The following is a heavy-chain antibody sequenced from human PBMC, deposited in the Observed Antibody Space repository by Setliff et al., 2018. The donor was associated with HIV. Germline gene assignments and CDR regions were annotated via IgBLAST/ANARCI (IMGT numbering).Heavy chain of an antibody. CDR3: ARDNLYYNLYDGSPVYGMDV. J-gene: IGHJ6*02. V-gene: IGHV3-15*01. D-gene: IGHD3-3*01. CDR2: IISKGGGGTT. Sequence: GGSLRLSCVVSGLTFSDAWLSWVRQAPGKGLDWVGRIISKGGGGTTDYAAPVQGRFTISRDNSKNSLYLQMNGLRVEDTGVYYCARDNLYYNLYDGSPVYGMDVWGQGTTVTVSS. CDR1: GLTFSDAW.